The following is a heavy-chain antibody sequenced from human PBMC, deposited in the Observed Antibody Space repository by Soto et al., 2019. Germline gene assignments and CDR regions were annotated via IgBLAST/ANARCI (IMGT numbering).Heavy chain of an antibody. Sequence: QVQLVQSGAEVKKPGSSVKVSCKASGGTFSSYAISWVRQAPGQGLEWMGGIIPIFGTANYAQKFQGRVTITADESTSTAYMELSSLRSEDTAVYYCARGAQSADYGDYDQVDYWGQGTLVTVSS. CDR2: IIPIFGTA. V-gene: IGHV1-69*01. CDR3: ARGAQSADYGDYDQVDY. J-gene: IGHJ4*02. CDR1: GGTFSSYA. D-gene: IGHD4-17*01.